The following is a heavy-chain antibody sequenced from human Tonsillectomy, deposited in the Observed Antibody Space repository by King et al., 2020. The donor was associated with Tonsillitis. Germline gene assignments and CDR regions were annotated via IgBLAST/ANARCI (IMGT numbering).Heavy chain of an antibody. D-gene: IGHD3-22*01. CDR2: IHCHGDSR. CDR1: GFTFDDYA. CDR3: ARLRGALIVVVIGAFDI. V-gene: IGHV3-20*04. J-gene: IGHJ3*02. Sequence: VQLVESGGGVVRPGGSLRLSCAASGFTFDDYAMSWVRQAPGKGLEWVSGIHCHGDSRGYADSVKGRFTISRDNAKNSLYLQMNSLRAEDTALYYCARLRGALIVVVIGAFDIWGQGTMVTVSS.